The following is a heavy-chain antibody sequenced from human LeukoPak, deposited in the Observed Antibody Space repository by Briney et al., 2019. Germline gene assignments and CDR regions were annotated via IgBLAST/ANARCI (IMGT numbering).Heavy chain of an antibody. CDR3: AVDFGSHRVVY. D-gene: IGHD3-3*01. Sequence: PSETLSLTCTVSGGSISSSSYYWGWVRQPPGKGLEWIGSIYYSGNTYNNPSLKSRVTISLDTSKNQYSLRLSSVPAADSAVYYCAVDFGSHRVVYWGQGSLVTVSS. V-gene: IGHV4-39*01. CDR1: GGSISSSSYY. CDR2: IYYSGNT. J-gene: IGHJ4*01.